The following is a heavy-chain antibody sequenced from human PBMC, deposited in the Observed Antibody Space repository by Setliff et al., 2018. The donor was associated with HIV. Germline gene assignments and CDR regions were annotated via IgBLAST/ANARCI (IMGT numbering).Heavy chain of an antibody. J-gene: IGHJ5*02. CDR2: IWYDGSYK. CDR3: AKGGDLQLWLLVWFDP. D-gene: IGHD5-18*01. Sequence: HPGGSLRLSCAVSGFTFTSYGMHWVRQAPGKGLEWVAVIWYDGSYKYYADSVKGRFTISRDNSKNTLYLQMNSLRAEDTAVYYCAKGGDLQLWLLVWFDPWGQGTLVTVSS. CDR1: GFTFTSYG. V-gene: IGHV3-33*06.